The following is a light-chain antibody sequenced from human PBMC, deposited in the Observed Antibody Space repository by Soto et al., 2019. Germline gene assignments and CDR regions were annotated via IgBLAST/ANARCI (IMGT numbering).Light chain of an antibody. CDR2: DVS. V-gene: IGLV2-11*01. CDR1: SSDVSGYNY. J-gene: IGLJ2*01. Sequence: QSVLTQPRSVSGSPGQSVTISCTGTSSDVSGYNYVSWYQQHPGNAPKLMIYDVSKRPSGVPDRFSGSKSGNTASLTISGLQAEDEADYYCCSYAGSSLFGGGTKLTVL. CDR3: CSYAGSSL.